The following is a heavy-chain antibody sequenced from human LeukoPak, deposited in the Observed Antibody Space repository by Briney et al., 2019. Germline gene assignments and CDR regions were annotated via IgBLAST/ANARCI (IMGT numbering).Heavy chain of an antibody. Sequence: GASVKVSCTASGYTFTSYYMHWVRQAPGQGLEWMGIINPSGGSTSYAQKFQGRVTMTRDTSTSTVYMELSSLRSEDTAVYYCARVLVSSRKHYYFDYWGQGTLVTVSS. V-gene: IGHV1-46*01. D-gene: IGHD6-13*01. CDR1: GYTFTSYY. J-gene: IGHJ4*02. CDR2: INPSGGST. CDR3: ARVLVSSRKHYYFDY.